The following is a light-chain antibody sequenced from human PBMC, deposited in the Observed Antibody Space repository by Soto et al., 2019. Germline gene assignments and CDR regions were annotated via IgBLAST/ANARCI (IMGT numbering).Light chain of an antibody. CDR1: QSISNY. J-gene: IGKJ4*01. Sequence: DIQMTQSPSSLSASAGDRVTITCRASQSISNYLNWYQKKPGTAPRRLIQASSNLQSGVSSRFSGSGCGTDFTLTISGLQPEDVAIYYCQQTYITPPLTFGAGTEVEIK. V-gene: IGKV1-39*01. CDR3: QQTYITPPLT. CDR2: ASS.